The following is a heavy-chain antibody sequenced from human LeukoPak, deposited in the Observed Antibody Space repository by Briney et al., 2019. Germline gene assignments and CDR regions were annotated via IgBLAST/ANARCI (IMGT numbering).Heavy chain of an antibody. CDR1: GYTFTSYG. CDR3: ASLRLPHYYYYGMDV. Sequence: ASVKVFCKASGYTFTSYGISWVRQAPGQGLEWMGWISAYNGNTNYAQKLQGRVTMTTDTSTSTAYMELRSLRSDDTAVYYCASLRLPHYYYYGMDVWGQGTTVTVSS. D-gene: IGHD5-18*01. CDR2: ISAYNGNT. V-gene: IGHV1-18*01. J-gene: IGHJ6*02.